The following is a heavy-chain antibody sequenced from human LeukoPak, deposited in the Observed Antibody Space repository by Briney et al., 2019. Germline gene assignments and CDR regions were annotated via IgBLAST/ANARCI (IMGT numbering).Heavy chain of an antibody. CDR1: GFTFDNSA. Sequence: GASLRLSCAASGFTFDNSAMHWVRQAPGKGLEWVSGISWNSAGIHYADSVKGRFTISRDNAKNSLYLQMNSLRAEDTAVYYCARTLGYCSGGSCYSLLDYYYGMDVWGQGTTVTVSS. V-gene: IGHV3-9*01. CDR2: ISWNSAGI. J-gene: IGHJ6*02. CDR3: ARTLGYCSGGSCYSLLDYYYGMDV. D-gene: IGHD2-15*01.